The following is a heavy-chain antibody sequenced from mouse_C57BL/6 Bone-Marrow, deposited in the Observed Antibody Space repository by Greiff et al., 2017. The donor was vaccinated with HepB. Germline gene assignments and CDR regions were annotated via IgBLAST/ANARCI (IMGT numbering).Heavy chain of an antibody. J-gene: IGHJ3*01. Sequence: QVQLQQSGAELAKPGASVKLSCKASGYTFTSYWMHWVKQRPGQGLEWIGYINPSSGYTKYNQKFKDKAKLTADKSSSTAYMQLSSLTYEDSAVYYWARGGVWDAYWGQGTLVTVSA. V-gene: IGHV1-7*01. CDR2: INPSSGYT. D-gene: IGHD4-1*01. CDR3: ARGGVWDAY. CDR1: GYTFTSYW.